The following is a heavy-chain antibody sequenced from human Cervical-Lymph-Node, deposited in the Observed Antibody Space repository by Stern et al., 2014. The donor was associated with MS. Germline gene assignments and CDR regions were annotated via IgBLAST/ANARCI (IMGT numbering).Heavy chain of an antibody. J-gene: IGHJ4*02. CDR1: GFTFSNVW. CDR2: IKRTTDGGTT. Sequence: EVQLVESGGGLVKPGGSLRLSCAASGFTFSNVWMTWVRQAPGKGLEWVGRIKRTTDGGTTDYAALVKGRFTISRDDSKNTLYLQMNSLEIEDTAVYYCVKEGHDSSGWYLPYYWGQGTRVTVSS. V-gene: IGHV3-15*01. D-gene: IGHD6-19*01. CDR3: VKEGHDSSGWYLPYY.